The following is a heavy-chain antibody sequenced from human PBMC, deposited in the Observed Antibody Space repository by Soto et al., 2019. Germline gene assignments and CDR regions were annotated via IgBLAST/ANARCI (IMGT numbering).Heavy chain of an antibody. CDR3: ARVPVTIGYGMDV. Sequence: QLQLQESGSGLVKPSQTLSLTCAVSGGSISSDTCSWSWIRQPPGKGLEWIGYIYHSGSTDYNPSFKPRASTSLAKSRTQFSPTLSSVSAADAAVYFCARVPVTIGYGMDVWGQGTTVTVSS. V-gene: IGHV4-30-2*01. J-gene: IGHJ6*02. CDR1: GGSISSDTCS. D-gene: IGHD4-17*01. CDR2: IYHSGST.